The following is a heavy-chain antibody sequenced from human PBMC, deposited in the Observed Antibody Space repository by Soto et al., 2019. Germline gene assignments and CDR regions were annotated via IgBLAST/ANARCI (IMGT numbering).Heavy chain of an antibody. CDR1: GGSISSGGYY. V-gene: IGHV4-31*03. Sequence: KTSETLSLTCTVSGGSISSGGYYWSWIRQHPGKGLEWIGYIYYSGSTYYNPSLKSRVTISVDTSKNQFSLKLSSVTAADTALYYCARVGCYDGSGYNAFHIWGQGTMVTVSS. CDR2: IYYSGST. D-gene: IGHD3-22*01. J-gene: IGHJ3*02. CDR3: ARVGCYDGSGYNAFHI.